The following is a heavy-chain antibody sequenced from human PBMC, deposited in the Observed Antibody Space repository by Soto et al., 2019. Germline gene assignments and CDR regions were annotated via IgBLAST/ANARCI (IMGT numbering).Heavy chain of an antibody. CDR1: GGSFSGYY. CDR3: ASPRAPHSGMAVAGTFNY. Sequence: SETLSLTCAVYGGSFSGYYWSWIRQPPGKGLEWIGEINHSGSTNYNPSLKSRVTISVDTSKNQFSLKLSSVTAADTAVYYCASPRAPHSGMAVAGTFNYWGQGTLVTVAS. V-gene: IGHV4-34*01. J-gene: IGHJ4*02. CDR2: INHSGST. D-gene: IGHD6-19*01.